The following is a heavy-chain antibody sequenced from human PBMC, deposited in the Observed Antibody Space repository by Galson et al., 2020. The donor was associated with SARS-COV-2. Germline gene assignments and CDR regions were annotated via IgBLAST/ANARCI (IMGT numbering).Heavy chain of an antibody. D-gene: IGHD2-8*01. V-gene: IGHV4-31*03. J-gene: IGHJ6*02. CDR3: ARGRTNYGLGV. CDR2: TYYSGST. Sequence: ETSETLSLTCTVSGGSISSGGYYWSWVRQHPGKGLEWIGYTYYSGSTYYDPSLKSRVTISVDTSKNQFSLKLSSVTAADTAVYYCARGRTNYGLGVGGQGPPVPVSS. CDR1: GGSISSGGYY.